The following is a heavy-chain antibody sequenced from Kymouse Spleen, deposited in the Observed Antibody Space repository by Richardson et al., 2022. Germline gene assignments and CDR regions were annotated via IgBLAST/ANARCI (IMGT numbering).Heavy chain of an antibody. J-gene: IGHJ6*02. Sequence: EVQLVESGGGLVQPGGSLKLSCAASGFTFSGSAMHWVRQASGKGLEWVGRIRSKANSYATAYAASVKGRFTISRDDSKNTAYLQMNSLKTEDTAVYYCTSGSYPYYYYYGMDVWGQGTTVTVSS. D-gene: IGHD1-26*01. CDR2: IRSKANSYAT. CDR1: GFTFSGSA. V-gene: IGHV3-73*02. CDR3: TSGSYPYYYYYGMDV.